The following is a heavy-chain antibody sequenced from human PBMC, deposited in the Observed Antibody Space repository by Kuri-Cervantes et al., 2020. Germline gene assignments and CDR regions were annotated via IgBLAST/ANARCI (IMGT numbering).Heavy chain of an antibody. CDR2: IYPSDSDT. J-gene: IGHJ3*02. Sequence: GESLKISWGVSGYSFSTYWIGWVRQMPGKRLEWMGIIYPSDSDTRYSPSFQGQVTFSADKSISTAYLQWSSLKASDTAIYYCTRVKTTVTTIGAFDIWGQGTMVTVSS. V-gene: IGHV5-51*01. D-gene: IGHD4-17*01. CDR3: TRVKTTVTTIGAFDI. CDR1: GYSFSTYW.